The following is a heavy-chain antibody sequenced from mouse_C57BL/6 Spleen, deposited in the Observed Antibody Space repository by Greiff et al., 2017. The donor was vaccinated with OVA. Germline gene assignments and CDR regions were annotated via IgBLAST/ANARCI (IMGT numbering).Heavy chain of an antibody. J-gene: IGHJ3*01. CDR3: VRNDYDGGFAY. CDR1: GFSFNTYA. D-gene: IGHD2-4*01. Sequence: EAGGGLVQPKGSLKLSCAASGFSFNTYAMNWVRQAPGKGLEWVARIRSKSNNYATYYADSVKDRFTISRDDSESMLYLQMNNLKTEDTAMYYCVRNDYDGGFAYWGQGTLVTVSA. CDR2: IRSKSNNYAT. V-gene: IGHV10-1*01.